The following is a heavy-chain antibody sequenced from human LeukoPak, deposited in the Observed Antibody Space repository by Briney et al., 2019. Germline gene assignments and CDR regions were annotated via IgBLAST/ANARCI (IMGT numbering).Heavy chain of an antibody. Sequence: SETLSLTCAVYGGSFSCYYWSWIRQPPGKGLEWIGEINHSGSTNYNPSLKSRVTISVGTSKNQFSLKLSSVTAADTAVYYCARGSRVAWFGELSGYYFDYWGQGTLVTVSS. V-gene: IGHV4-34*01. J-gene: IGHJ4*02. CDR1: GGSFSCYY. D-gene: IGHD3-10*01. CDR3: ARGSRVAWFGELSGYYFDY. CDR2: INHSGST.